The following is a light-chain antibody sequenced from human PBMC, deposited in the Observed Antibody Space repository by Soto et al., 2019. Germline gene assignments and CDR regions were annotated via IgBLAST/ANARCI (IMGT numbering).Light chain of an antibody. CDR2: DAS. CDR3: QQYNSYSKT. J-gene: IGKJ2*01. CDR1: QSISSW. V-gene: IGKV1-5*01. Sequence: DIQMTQSPSTLSASVGDIVTITCRASQSISSWLAWYQQKPGKAPKLLIYDASSLESVVPSRFSGSGSGTEFTLTISSLQPDDFATYYCQQYNSYSKTFGQGAKLEIK.